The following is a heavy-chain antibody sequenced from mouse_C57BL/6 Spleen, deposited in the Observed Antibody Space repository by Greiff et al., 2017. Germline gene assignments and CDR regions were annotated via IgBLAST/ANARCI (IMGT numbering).Heavy chain of an antibody. CDR3: ARGGYGNSAWFAY. CDR2: INPSTGGT. Sequence: EVKLVESGPELVKPGASVKISCKASGYSFTGYYMNWVKQSPDKSLEWIGEINPSTGGTTYNQKFKAKATLTVDKSSSTAYMQLKSLTSEDSAVYYCARGGYGNSAWFAYWGQGTLVTVSA. CDR1: GYSFTGYY. D-gene: IGHD2-10*02. V-gene: IGHV1-42*01. J-gene: IGHJ3*01.